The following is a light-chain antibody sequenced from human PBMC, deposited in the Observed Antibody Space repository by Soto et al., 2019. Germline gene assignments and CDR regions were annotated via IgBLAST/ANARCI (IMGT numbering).Light chain of an antibody. J-gene: IGKJ1*01. CDR1: QSVSSK. V-gene: IGKV3-15*01. CDR2: GAS. Sequence: EIVMTQSPATLSVSPGERATLSCRASQSVSSKLAWYQQKPGQDPRLLIYGASSRATGIPARFSGSGSGTEFTLTISSLQSEDFAVYYCQHYSTWLWTFGQGTKVVIK. CDR3: QHYSTWLWT.